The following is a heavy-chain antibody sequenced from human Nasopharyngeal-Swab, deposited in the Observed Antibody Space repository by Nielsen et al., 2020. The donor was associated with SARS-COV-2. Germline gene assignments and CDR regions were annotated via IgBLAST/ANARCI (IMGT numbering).Heavy chain of an antibody. CDR3: AAGGTGAARPYYYYGMDV. Sequence: SVKVSCKASGFTFTSSAVQWVRQARGQRLEWIGWIVVGSGNTNYAQKFQERVTITRDMSTSTAYMELSSLRSEDTAVYYCAAGGTGAARPYYYYGMDVWCQGTTVTVSS. D-gene: IGHD6-6*01. CDR2: IVVGSGNT. J-gene: IGHJ6*02. CDR1: GFTFTSSA. V-gene: IGHV1-58*01.